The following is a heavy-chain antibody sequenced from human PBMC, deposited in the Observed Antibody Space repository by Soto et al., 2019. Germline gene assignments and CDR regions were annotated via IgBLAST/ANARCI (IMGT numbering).Heavy chain of an antibody. Sequence: PSETLSLTCTVSGRYISSYYWSWIRQPPEKGLEWIGYIYYSGSTYYYPSIKSRVTISVDTSKNQFSLKLSSVTAADTAVYYCARDLGYCSSSSCYRDWFDPWGQETLVTVS. V-gene: IGHV4-59*12. CDR1: GRYISSYY. D-gene: IGHD2-2*01. CDR3: ARDLGYCSSSSCYRDWFDP. J-gene: IGHJ5*02. CDR2: IYYSGST.